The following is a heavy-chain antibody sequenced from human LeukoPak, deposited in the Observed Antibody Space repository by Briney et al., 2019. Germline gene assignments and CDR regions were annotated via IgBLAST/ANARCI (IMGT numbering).Heavy chain of an antibody. Sequence: SETLSLTCAVYGGSFSGYYWSWIRQPPGKGLEWIGEINHSGSTNYNPSLKSRVTISVDTSKNQFSLKLSSVTAADTAVYYCARGLAFDIWGQGTMVTVSS. CDR3: ARGLAFDI. V-gene: IGHV4-34*01. J-gene: IGHJ3*02. CDR2: INHSGST. CDR1: GGSFSGYY.